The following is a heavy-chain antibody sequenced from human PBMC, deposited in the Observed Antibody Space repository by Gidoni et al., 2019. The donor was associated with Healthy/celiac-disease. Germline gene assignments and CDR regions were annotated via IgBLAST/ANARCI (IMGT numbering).Heavy chain of an antibody. CDR2: ISYDGSNK. Sequence: QVQLVESGGGVVQPGRSLRLSCAASGFTFSSYAMHWVRQAPGKGLAWVAVISYDGSNKYYADSVKGRFTISRDNSKNTLYLQMNSLRAEDTAVYYCARDSWLVGRYYYGMDVWGQGTTVTVSS. CDR1: GFTFSSYA. J-gene: IGHJ6*02. CDR3: ARDSWLVGRYYYGMDV. V-gene: IGHV3-30-3*01. D-gene: IGHD6-6*01.